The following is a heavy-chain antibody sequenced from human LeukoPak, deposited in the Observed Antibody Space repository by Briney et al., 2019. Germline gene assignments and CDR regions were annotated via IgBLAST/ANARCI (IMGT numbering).Heavy chain of an antibody. CDR1: GGSISSYY. CDR3: ARLSPPINYYDSSGYRGYFDY. J-gene: IGHJ4*02. V-gene: IGHV4-59*01. Sequence: PSETLSLTCTVSGGSISSYYWSWIRQPPVKGLEWIGYIYYSGSTNYNPSLKSRVTISADTSKNQFSLKLSSVTAADTAVYYCARLSPPINYYDSSGYRGYFDYWGQGTLVTVSS. CDR2: IYYSGST. D-gene: IGHD3-22*01.